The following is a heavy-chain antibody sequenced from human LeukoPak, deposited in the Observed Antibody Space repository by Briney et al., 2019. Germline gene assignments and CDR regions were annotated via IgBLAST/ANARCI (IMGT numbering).Heavy chain of an antibody. Sequence: PSETLSLTCTVSGYSISSGYYWGWIRQPPGKGLEWIGSIYHSGSTYYNPSLKSRVTTSVDTSKNQFSLKLSSVTAADTAVYYCARYFFEFRVRTIDYWGQGTLVTVSS. J-gene: IGHJ4*02. V-gene: IGHV4-38-2*02. CDR3: ARYFFEFRVRTIDY. CDR2: IYHSGST. CDR1: GYSISSGYY. D-gene: IGHD2/OR15-2a*01.